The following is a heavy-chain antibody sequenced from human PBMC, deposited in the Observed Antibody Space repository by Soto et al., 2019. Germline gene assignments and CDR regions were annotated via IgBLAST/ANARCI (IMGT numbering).Heavy chain of an antibody. CDR3: ARGYCSSTSCYYERSGAFDI. J-gene: IGHJ3*02. D-gene: IGHD2-2*01. CDR2: INPSGGST. CDR1: GYTFTSYY. V-gene: IGHV1-46*03. Sequence: SVKVSCKASGYTFTSYYMHWVRQAPGQGLEWMGIINPSGGSTSYAQKFQGRVTMTRDTSTSTVYMELSSLRSEDTAVYYCARGYCSSTSCYYERSGAFDISGQGTMVTVS.